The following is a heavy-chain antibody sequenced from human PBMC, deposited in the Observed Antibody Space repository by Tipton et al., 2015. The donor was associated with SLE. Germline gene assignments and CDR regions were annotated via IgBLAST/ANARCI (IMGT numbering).Heavy chain of an antibody. CDR3: ASLSGDRALRDYYFDY. Sequence: GSLRLSCAASGFTFSSYWMSWVRQAPGKGLEWVANIKQDGSEKYYVDSVKGRFTISRDNAKNSLYLQMNSLRAEDTAVYYCASLSGDRALRDYYFDYWGQGTLVTVSS. J-gene: IGHJ4*02. D-gene: IGHD7-27*01. V-gene: IGHV3-7*01. CDR1: GFTFSSYW. CDR2: IKQDGSEK.